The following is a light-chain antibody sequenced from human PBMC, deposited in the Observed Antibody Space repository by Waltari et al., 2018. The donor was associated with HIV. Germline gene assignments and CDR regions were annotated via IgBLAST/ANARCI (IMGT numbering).Light chain of an antibody. CDR2: DVS. J-gene: IGLJ2*01. Sequence: QSALTQPASVSGSPGQSITISCTGTSSDVGGYNYVSWYQQHPGKAPKLMIYDVSKRPSGVSNRFSGSKSGNTASLTISGLQAEEEADYYCCSYAGSRVFGGGTKLTVL. CDR3: CSYAGSRV. CDR1: SSDVGGYNY. V-gene: IGLV2-23*02.